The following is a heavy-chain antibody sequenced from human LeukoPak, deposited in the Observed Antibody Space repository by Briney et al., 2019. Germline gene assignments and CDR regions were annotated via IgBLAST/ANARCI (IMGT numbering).Heavy chain of an antibody. J-gene: IGHJ6*03. V-gene: IGHV1-69*05. CDR2: IIPIFGTA. Sequence: SVKVSCKASGGTFSSYAISWVRQAPGQGLEWMGGIIPIFGTAYYAQKFQGRVTITTDESTSTAYMELSSLRSEDTAVYYCARAQGHYDFWSGYYPSVVDYYYMDVWGKGTTVTVSS. CDR3: ARAQGHYDFWSGYYPSVVDYYYMDV. D-gene: IGHD3-3*01. CDR1: GGTFSSYA.